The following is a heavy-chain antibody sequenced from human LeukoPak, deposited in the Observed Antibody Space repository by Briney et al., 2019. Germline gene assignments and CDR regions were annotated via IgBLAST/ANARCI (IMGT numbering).Heavy chain of an antibody. D-gene: IGHD3-22*01. Sequence: ASVKISCKASGGTFISYAISWVRQAPGQGLEWMGGIFPIIGTANYAQKCQGRVTITTDESTSTAYMELSSLRSEDTAVYYCARDRNYYDSSGYRPYYYYYYMDVWGKGTTVTVSS. J-gene: IGHJ6*03. V-gene: IGHV1-69*05. CDR3: ARDRNYYDSSGYRPYYYYYYMDV. CDR1: GGTFISYA. CDR2: IFPIIGTA.